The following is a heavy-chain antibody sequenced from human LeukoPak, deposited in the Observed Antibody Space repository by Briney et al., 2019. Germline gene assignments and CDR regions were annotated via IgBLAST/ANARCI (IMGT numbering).Heavy chain of an antibody. D-gene: IGHD3-3*01. CDR3: ARTSYYDFWSGYYPYDAFDI. J-gene: IGHJ3*02. Sequence: PSETLSLTCTVSGGSISSGGYYWSWVRQHPGKGLEWIGYIYYSGSTYYNPSLKSRVTISVDTSKNQFSLKLSSVTAADTAVYYCARTSYYDFWSGYYPYDAFDIWGQGTMVTVSS. V-gene: IGHV4-31*03. CDR1: GGSISSGGYY. CDR2: IYYSGST.